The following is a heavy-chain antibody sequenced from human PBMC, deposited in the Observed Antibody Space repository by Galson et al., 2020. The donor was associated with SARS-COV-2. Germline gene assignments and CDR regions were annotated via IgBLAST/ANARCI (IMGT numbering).Heavy chain of an antibody. CDR1: GGSFSGYY. J-gene: IGHJ4*02. CDR3: ASLVRYFDWTGSYYFDH. CDR2: INHSGST. V-gene: IGHV4-34*01. Sequence: LSLTCAVYGGSFSGYYWSWIRQPPGKGLEWIGEINHSGSTNYNPSLKSRVTISVDTSKNQFSLKLSSVTAADTAVYYCASLVRYFDWTGSYYFDHWGQGTLVTVSS. D-gene: IGHD3-9*01.